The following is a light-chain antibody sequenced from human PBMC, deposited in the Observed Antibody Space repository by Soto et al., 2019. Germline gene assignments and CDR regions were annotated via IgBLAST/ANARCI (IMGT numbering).Light chain of an antibody. V-gene: IGLV1-44*01. CDR2: SNN. J-gene: IGLJ1*01. Sequence: QSVLTQPPSASGTPGQRVTISCSGSSSNIGSNTVNCYQQLPGTAPKHLIYSNNQRPSGVPDRFSGSKSGTSASLAISGLQSEDEADYYCAAWDDSLNGYVFGTGTKLTVL. CDR1: SSNIGSNT. CDR3: AAWDDSLNGYV.